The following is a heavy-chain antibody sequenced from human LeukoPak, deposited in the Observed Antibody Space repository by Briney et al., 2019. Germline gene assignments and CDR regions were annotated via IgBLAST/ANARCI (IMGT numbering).Heavy chain of an antibody. CDR2: IYYTGST. V-gene: IGHV4-39*07. D-gene: IGHD3-16*01. Sequence: SETLSLTCSVSDGSINSGSYYWGWIRPPPGKGLEWIGSIYYTGSTYYNPSLQSRVTIAVDTTKNQFSLTVISVTAADRAVYYCARDLYLMLGLFDIWGQGTMVIVSS. J-gene: IGHJ3*02. CDR1: DGSINSGSYY. CDR3: ARDLYLMLGLFDI.